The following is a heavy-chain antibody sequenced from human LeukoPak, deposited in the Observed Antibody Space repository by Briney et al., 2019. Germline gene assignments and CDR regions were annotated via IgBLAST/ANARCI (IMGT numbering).Heavy chain of an antibody. CDR1: GFTFSSYS. D-gene: IGHD5-12*01. Sequence: PGGSLRLSCAASGFTFSSYSMNWVRQAPGKGLEWVAVISYDGSNKYYADSVKGRFTISRDNSKNTLYLQMNSLRAEDTAVYYCAKAVVDIVATIPWFDPWGQGTLVTVSS. J-gene: IGHJ5*02. CDR3: AKAVVDIVATIPWFDP. CDR2: ISYDGSNK. V-gene: IGHV3-30*18.